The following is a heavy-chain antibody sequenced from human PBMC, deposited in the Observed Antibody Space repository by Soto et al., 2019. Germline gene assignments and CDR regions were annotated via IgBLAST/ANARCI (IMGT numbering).Heavy chain of an antibody. V-gene: IGHV1-18*04. CDR2: ISAYFGNA. CDR3: AREMMGSSSWYYYYGMDV. D-gene: IGHD6-13*01. CDR1: GYTFTSYG. J-gene: IGHJ6*02. Sequence: ASVKVSCKASGYTFTSYGISWVRQAPGQGLEWMGWISAYFGNANYAQKFQGRVTITADESTSTAYMELSSLRSEDTAVYYCAREMMGSSSWYYYYGMDVWGQGTTVTVSS.